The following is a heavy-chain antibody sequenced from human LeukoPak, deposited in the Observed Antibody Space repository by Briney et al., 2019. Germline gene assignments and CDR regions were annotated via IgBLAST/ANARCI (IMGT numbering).Heavy chain of an antibody. CDR3: AKSGYNYDSNAYPFIDY. CDR2: IRYDGSNK. V-gene: IGHV3-30*02. J-gene: IGHJ4*02. CDR1: GFTFSSYG. Sequence: PGGSLRLSCAASGFTFSSYGMHWVRQAPGKGLEWVAFIRYDGSNKYYADSVKGRFTISRDNSKNTLYLEMSSLRAEDTAVYYCAKSGYNYDSNAYPFIDYWGQGTLVTVSS. D-gene: IGHD3-22*01.